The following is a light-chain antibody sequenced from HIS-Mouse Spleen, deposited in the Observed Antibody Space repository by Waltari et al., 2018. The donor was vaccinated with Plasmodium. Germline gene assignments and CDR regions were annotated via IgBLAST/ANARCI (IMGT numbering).Light chain of an antibody. Sequence: SYELTQPPSVSVSPGQTARITCSGDALPKKYAYWYQQKSGQAPVLVIYEDSKRPSGIPGRVAVSRSGTMATLTISGAQVEDEADYCGYSTDSSGNQRVFGGETKLTVL. CDR3: YSTDSSGNQRV. V-gene: IGLV3-10*01. J-gene: IGLJ3*02. CDR2: EDS. CDR1: ALPKKY.